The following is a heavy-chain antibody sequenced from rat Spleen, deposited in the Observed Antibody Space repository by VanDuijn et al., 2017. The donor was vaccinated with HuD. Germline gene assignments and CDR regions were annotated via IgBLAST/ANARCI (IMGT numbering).Heavy chain of an antibody. CDR3: TTGFFDY. CDR1: GFTFRKYY. J-gene: IGHJ2*01. V-gene: IGHV5-25*01. D-gene: IGHD1-11*01. CDR2: ISIGGSNT. Sequence: EVQLVESGGGLVQPGESMKLSCAVSGFTFRKYYMAWVRQAPTKGLEWVASISIGGSNTYYRDSVKGRFTISRDNAKSTLYLQMDSLRSEDTATYYCTTGFFDYWGQGVMVTVSS.